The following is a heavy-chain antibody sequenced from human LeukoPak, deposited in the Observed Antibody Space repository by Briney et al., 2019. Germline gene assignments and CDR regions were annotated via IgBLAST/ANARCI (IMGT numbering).Heavy chain of an antibody. CDR3: ARVEATPYKSYYYYYMDV. V-gene: IGHV1-18*01. CDR2: ISAYNGNT. Sequence: ASVKVSCKASGYTLTSYGISWVRQAPGQGLEWMGWISAYNGNTNYAQKLQGRVTITRNTSISTAYMELSSLRSEDTAVYYCARVEATPYKSYYYYYMDVWGKGTTVTVSS. D-gene: IGHD5-24*01. J-gene: IGHJ6*03. CDR1: GYTLTSYG.